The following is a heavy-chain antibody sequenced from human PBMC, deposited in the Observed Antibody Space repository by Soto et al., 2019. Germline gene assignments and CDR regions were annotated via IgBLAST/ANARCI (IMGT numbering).Heavy chain of an antibody. CDR3: ARVLVDFGSHFDY. J-gene: IGHJ4*02. Sequence: QVQLVESGGGVVQPGRSLRLSCAASGFTFSNFTMHWVRHAPGKGLEWVAVISYDGTTQYYTDSVRGRFTISRDNSKTTLYLQINSLRPEDTAVYYCARVLVDFGSHFDYGGQRTLVSVYS. D-gene: IGHD3-3*01. V-gene: IGHV3-30-3*01. CDR2: ISYDGTTQ. CDR1: GFTFSNFT.